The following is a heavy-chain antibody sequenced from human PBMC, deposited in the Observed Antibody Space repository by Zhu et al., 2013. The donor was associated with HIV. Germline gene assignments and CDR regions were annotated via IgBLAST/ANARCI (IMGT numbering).Heavy chain of an antibody. V-gene: IGHV1-46*01. Sequence: QVQLVQSGAEVKNPGASVKVSCKASGYTFTSYYMHWVRQAPGQGLEWMGIINPSGSSTSYAQKFQGRVTMTRDTSTSTVYMELSSLRSDDTATYYCARASIFGVIIMTMDVWGQGTTVSVSS. J-gene: IGHJ6*02. D-gene: IGHD3-3*01. CDR2: INPSGSST. CDR1: GYTFTSYY. CDR3: ARASIFGVIIMTMDV.